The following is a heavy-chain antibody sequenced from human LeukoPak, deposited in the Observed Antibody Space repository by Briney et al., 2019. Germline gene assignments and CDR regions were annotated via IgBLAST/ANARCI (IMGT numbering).Heavy chain of an antibody. V-gene: IGHV3-21*01. D-gene: IGHD6-13*01. Sequence: GETLRLSCAASGFTFSSYSMNWVRQAPGKGLEWVSSISSSSSYIYYADSVKGRFTISRDNAKNSLYLQMNSLSADATAVYYLSTCRLDCSWYFDYWGQGTLVTVSS. CDR1: GFTFSSYS. CDR2: ISSSSSYI. CDR3: STCRLDCSWYFDY. J-gene: IGHJ4*02.